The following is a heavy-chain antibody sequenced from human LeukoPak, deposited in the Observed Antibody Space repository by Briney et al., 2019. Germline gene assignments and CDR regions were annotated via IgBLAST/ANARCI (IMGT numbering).Heavy chain of an antibody. CDR3: ARQEGEQQLVGNAFDI. Sequence: GESLKISCQGSGYSFTTYWIGWVRQMPGKGLEWMGIIYPGDSDTRYSPSFQGQVTISADKSISTAYLQWSSLKASDTAIYYCARQEGEQQLVGNAFDIWGQGTMVTVSS. CDR1: GYSFTTYW. CDR2: IYPGDSDT. V-gene: IGHV5-51*01. J-gene: IGHJ3*02. D-gene: IGHD6-13*01.